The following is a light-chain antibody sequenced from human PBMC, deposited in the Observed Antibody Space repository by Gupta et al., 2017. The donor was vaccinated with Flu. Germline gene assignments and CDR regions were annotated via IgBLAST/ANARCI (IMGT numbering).Light chain of an antibody. CDR3: QYYSNTGHV. CDR2: DLN. J-gene: IGLJ1*01. V-gene: IGLV6-57*01. Sequence: TVTMSCTRSSGSRAGTSVQWYQQRPGTSPTIVMSDLNQRPSGVPGRFSGSIYASSTSVSITRSGLKAEDDSYYYSQYYSNTGHVFGFGTRLTVL. CDR1: SGSRAGTS.